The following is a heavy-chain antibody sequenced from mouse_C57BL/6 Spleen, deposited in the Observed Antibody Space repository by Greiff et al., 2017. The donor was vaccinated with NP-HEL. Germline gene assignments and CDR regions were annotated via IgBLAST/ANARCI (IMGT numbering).Heavy chain of an antibody. Sequence: VQLQQSGAELVRPGTSVKVSCKASGYAFTNYLIEWVKQRPGQGLEWIGVINPGSGGTNYNEKFKGKATLTADKSSSTAYMQLSSLTSEDSAVYFCARGGGYGYFDYWGQGTTLTVSS. CDR3: ARGGGYGYFDY. D-gene: IGHD2-2*01. V-gene: IGHV1-54*01. CDR1: GYAFTNYL. J-gene: IGHJ2*01. CDR2: INPGSGGT.